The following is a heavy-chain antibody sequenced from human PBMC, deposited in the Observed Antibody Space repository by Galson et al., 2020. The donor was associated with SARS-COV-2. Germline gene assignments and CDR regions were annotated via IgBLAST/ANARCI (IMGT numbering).Heavy chain of an antibody. J-gene: IGHJ4*02. CDR3: AKDLGTMVRGVIITCWAPDY. D-gene: IGHD3-10*01. Sequence: GESLKISCAASGFTFSSYAMSWVRQAPGKGLEWVSAISGSGGSTYYADSVKGRFTISRDNSKNTLYLQMNSLRAEDTAVYYCAKDLGTMVRGVIITCWAPDYWGQGTLVTVSS. CDR1: GFTFSSYA. CDR2: ISGSGGST. V-gene: IGHV3-23*01.